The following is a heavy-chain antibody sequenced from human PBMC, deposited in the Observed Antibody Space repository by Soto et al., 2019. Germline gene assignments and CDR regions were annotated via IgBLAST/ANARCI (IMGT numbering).Heavy chain of an antibody. J-gene: IGHJ4*01. V-gene: IGHV4-39*01. D-gene: IGHD3-10*01. Sequence: PSETLSLTCTVSGGSISSSSYYWGWIRQPPGKGLEWIGSIYYSGSTYYNPSLKSRVTISVDTSKNQFSLKLSSVTAADTAVYYCARLQHGTIIDYWGQEPWSPSPQ. CDR3: ARLQHGTIIDY. CDR1: GGSISSSSYY. CDR2: IYYSGST.